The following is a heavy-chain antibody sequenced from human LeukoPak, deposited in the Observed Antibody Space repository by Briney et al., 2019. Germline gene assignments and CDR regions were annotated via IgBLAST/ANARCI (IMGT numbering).Heavy chain of an antibody. CDR1: GFTFSSYA. Sequence: PGGSLRLSCAASGFTFSSYAMHWVRQAPGKGLEWVAVISYDGSNKYYADSVKGRFTISRDNSKNMLYLQMNSLRAEDTAVYYCARGPMYYYGSGTYPMNYWGQGTLVNVSS. D-gene: IGHD3-10*01. CDR2: ISYDGSNK. J-gene: IGHJ4*02. CDR3: ARGPMYYYGSGTYPMNY. V-gene: IGHV3-30*04.